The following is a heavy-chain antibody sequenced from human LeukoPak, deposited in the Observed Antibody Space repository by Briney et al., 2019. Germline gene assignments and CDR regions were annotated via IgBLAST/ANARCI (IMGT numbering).Heavy chain of an antibody. CDR1: GFTFSSYA. J-gene: IGHJ4*02. CDR2: ISYDGSNK. V-gene: IGHV3-30*04. CDR3: TTVNY. Sequence: GRSLRLSCAASGFTFSSYAMHWVRQAPGKGLEWVAVISYDGSNKYYADSVKGRFTISRDNSKNTLYLQMNSLRAEDKDVYPCTTVNYWGQGTLVTVSS.